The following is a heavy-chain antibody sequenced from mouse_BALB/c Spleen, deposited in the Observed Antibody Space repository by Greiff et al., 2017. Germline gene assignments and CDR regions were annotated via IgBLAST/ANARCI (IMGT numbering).Heavy chain of an antibody. CDR2: ISNLAYSI. J-gene: IGHJ2*01. CDR1: GFTFSDYG. Sequence: EVKLMESGGGLVQPGGSRKLSCAASGFTFSDYGMAWVRQAPGKGPEWVAFISNLAYSIYYADTVTGRFTISRENAKNTLYLEMSSLRSEDTAMYYCARGELFFDYWGQGTTLTVSS. CDR3: ARGELFFDY. V-gene: IGHV5-15*02.